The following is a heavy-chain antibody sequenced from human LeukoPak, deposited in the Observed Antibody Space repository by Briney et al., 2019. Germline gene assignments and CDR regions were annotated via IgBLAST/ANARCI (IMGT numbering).Heavy chain of an antibody. V-gene: IGHV1-69*01. D-gene: IGHD5-12*01. CDR3: ARGGYSGYDAAFDI. CDR2: IIPIFGTA. Sequence: SVKVSCKASGGTFSSYAISWVRQAPGQGLEWMGGIIPIFGTANYAQKFQGRVTITADESTSTAYMELSSLRSEDTAVYYCARGGYSGYDAAFDIWGQGTMVTVSS. J-gene: IGHJ3*02. CDR1: GGTFSSYA.